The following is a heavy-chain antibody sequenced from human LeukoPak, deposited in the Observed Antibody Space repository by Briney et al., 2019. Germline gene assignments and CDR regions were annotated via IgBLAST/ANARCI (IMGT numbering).Heavy chain of an antibody. Sequence: EASVKVSCKASGGTFSSYAISWVRQAPGQGLEWMGGIIPIFGTANYAQKFQGRVTITADKSTSTAYMELSSLRSEDTAVYYCAVYHYYGSGSGGFDPWGQGTLVTVSS. J-gene: IGHJ5*02. V-gene: IGHV1-69*06. CDR3: AVYHYYGSGSGGFDP. CDR1: GGTFSSYA. D-gene: IGHD3-10*01. CDR2: IIPIFGTA.